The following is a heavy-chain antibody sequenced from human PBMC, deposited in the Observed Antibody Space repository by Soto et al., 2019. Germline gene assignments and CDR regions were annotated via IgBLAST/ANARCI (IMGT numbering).Heavy chain of an antibody. V-gene: IGHV4-34*01. J-gene: IGHJ4*02. Sequence: SETLSLTCAVYGGSFSGYYWSWIRQPPGKGLEWIGEINHSGSTNYNPSLKSRVTISVDTSKNQFSLKLSSVTAADTAVYYCARLSGRSRGYSSSSRYYFDYWGQGTLVTVSS. CDR3: ARLSGRSRGYSSSSRYYFDY. D-gene: IGHD6-6*01. CDR2: INHSGST. CDR1: GGSFSGYY.